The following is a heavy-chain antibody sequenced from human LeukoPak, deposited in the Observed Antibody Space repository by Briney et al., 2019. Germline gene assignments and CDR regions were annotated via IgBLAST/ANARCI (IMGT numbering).Heavy chain of an antibody. V-gene: IGHV1-69*13. Sequence: GASVKVSCKASGGTFISYAISWVRQAPGQGLEWMGGIIPIFGTANYAQKFQGRVTITADESTSTAYMELRSLTSEDTAVYYCARDYGGNSGWFDPWGQGTLVTVSS. J-gene: IGHJ5*02. CDR1: GGTFISYA. D-gene: IGHD4-23*01. CDR3: ARDYGGNSGWFDP. CDR2: IIPIFGTA.